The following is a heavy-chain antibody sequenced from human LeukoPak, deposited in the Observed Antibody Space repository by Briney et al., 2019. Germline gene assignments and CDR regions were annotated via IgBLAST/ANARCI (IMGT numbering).Heavy chain of an antibody. CDR3: AKDSSGWYSYFDY. Sequence: GRSLRLSCAASGFTFDDYAMHWVQQAPGKGLEWVSGISWNSVSIGYVDSVKGRFTISRDNAKNSLYLQMNSLRAEDTAFYYCAKDSSGWYSYFDYWGQGTLVTASS. J-gene: IGHJ4*02. D-gene: IGHD6-19*01. CDR1: GFTFDDYA. CDR2: ISWNSVSI. V-gene: IGHV3-9*01.